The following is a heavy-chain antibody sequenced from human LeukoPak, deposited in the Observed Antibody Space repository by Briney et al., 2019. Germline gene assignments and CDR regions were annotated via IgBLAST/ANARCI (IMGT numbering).Heavy chain of an antibody. Sequence: ASVKVSCKASGYTFTSYGISWVRQAPGQGLEWMGWISAYNGNTNYAQKLQGRVTMTTDTSTSTAYMELRSLRSEDTAVYYCARGRVPAAIGHNNYYYYMDVWGKGTTVTVSS. CDR1: GYTFTSYG. CDR3: ARGRVPAAIGHNNYYYYMDV. J-gene: IGHJ6*03. D-gene: IGHD2-2*01. V-gene: IGHV1-18*01. CDR2: ISAYNGNT.